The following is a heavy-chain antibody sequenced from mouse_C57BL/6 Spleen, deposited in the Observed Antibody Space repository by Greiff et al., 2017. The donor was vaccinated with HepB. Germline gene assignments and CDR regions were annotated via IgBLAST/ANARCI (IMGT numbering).Heavy chain of an antibody. J-gene: IGHJ3*01. Sequence: VQLQQPGAELVRPGSSVKLSCKASGYTFTSYWMHWVKQRPIQGLEWIGNIDPSDSETHYNQKFKDKATLTVDKSSSTAYMQLSSLTSEDSAVYSCARLGDMSDYELAYWGQGTLVTVSA. CDR2: IDPSDSET. CDR1: GYTFTSYW. V-gene: IGHV1-52*01. CDR3: ARLGDMSDYELAY. D-gene: IGHD2-4*01.